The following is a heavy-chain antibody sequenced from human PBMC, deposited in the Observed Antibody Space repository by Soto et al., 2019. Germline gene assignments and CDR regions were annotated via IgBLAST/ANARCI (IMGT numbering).Heavy chain of an antibody. CDR1: GGSISSGGYY. Sequence: QVQLQESGPGLVKPSQTLSLTCTVSGGSISSGGYYWSWIRQHPGKGLEWIGYIYYSGSSYYNPSLESRVTTSVDTSKHQFPLKLSSVTAADTAVYYCARGCLVSGSYCRDDYWGQGTLVTVSS. CDR2: IYYSGSS. CDR3: ARGCLVSGSYCRDDY. J-gene: IGHJ4*02. D-gene: IGHD1-26*01. V-gene: IGHV4-31*03.